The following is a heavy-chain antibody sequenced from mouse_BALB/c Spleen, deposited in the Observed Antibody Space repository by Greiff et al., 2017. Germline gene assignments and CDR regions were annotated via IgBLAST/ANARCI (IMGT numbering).Heavy chain of an antibody. V-gene: IGHV5-9-4*01. CDR1: GFTFSSYA. D-gene: IGHD2-4*01. CDR3: ASMITGAMDY. CDR2: ISSGGSYT. Sequence: DVKLVESGGGLVKPGGSLKLSCAASGFTFSSYAMSWVRQSPEKRLEWVAEISSGGSYTYYPDTVTGRFTISRDNAKNTLYLEMSSLRSEDTAMYYCASMITGAMDYWGQGTSVTVSS. J-gene: IGHJ4*01.